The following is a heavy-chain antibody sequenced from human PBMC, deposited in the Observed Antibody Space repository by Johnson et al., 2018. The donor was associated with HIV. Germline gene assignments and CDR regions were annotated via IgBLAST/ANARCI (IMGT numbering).Heavy chain of an antibody. D-gene: IGHD6-13*01. J-gene: IGHJ3*02. Sequence: VQLVESGGGLVQPGGSLRLSCGASGFTFSNYWVQWVRQAPGKGLVWVSRINGDGSRKSYADSVKGRFTISRDNAKNSVYLQMNSLRAEDTAVYYCARSEYSSSWSNAFDIWGQGTMVTVSS. V-gene: IGHV3-74*01. CDR1: GFTFSNYW. CDR3: ARSEYSSSWSNAFDI. CDR2: INGDGSRK.